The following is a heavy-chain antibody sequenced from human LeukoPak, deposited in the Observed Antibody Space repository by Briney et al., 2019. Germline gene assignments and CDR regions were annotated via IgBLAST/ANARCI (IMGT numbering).Heavy chain of an antibody. Sequence: PGGSLRLSCAASGFTFSSYAMSWVRQAPGKGLDWVSDISGSGGSTYYADSVKGRFTISRDNSKNTLYLQMNNLRAEDTAIYYCAKDHPPRITVGDTLGYFDYWGQGTLVTVSS. J-gene: IGHJ4*02. CDR1: GFTFSSYA. CDR2: ISGSGGST. CDR3: AKDHPPRITVGDTLGYFDY. D-gene: IGHD6-19*01. V-gene: IGHV3-23*01.